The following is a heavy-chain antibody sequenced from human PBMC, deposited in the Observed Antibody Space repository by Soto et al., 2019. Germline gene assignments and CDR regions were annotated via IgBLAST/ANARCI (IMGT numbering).Heavy chain of an antibody. Sequence: EVELVESGGGLVKPGESLKLSCAASGFTFRTYNMIWVRQAPGKGLEWLASVSSGSSNIYYAASVKGRFTISRDNAQNSLFLQINSLSAEDTAVYYCARQYPSSSRHFHHWGQGTLVTVSA. D-gene: IGHD6-6*01. J-gene: IGHJ4*02. CDR3: ARQYPSSSRHFHH. V-gene: IGHV3-21*01. CDR1: GFTFRTYN. CDR2: VSSGSSNI.